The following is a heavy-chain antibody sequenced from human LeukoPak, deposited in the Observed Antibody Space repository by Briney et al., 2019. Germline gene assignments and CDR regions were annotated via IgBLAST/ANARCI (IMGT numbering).Heavy chain of an antibody. Sequence: SETLSLTCAVYGGSFSGYYWSWIRQPPGKGLEWIGEINHSGSTNYNPSLKSRVTISVDTSKNQFSLKLGSVTAADTAVYYCARARDYYYDSLDWGQGTLVTVSS. J-gene: IGHJ4*02. CDR3: ARARDYYYDSLD. CDR1: GGSFSGYY. V-gene: IGHV4-34*01. CDR2: INHSGST. D-gene: IGHD3-22*01.